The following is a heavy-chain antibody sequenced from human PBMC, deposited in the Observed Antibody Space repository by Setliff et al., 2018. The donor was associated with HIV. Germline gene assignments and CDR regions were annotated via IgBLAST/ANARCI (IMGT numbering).Heavy chain of an antibody. CDR2: IYTSGST. J-gene: IGHJ5*02. Sequence: PSETLSLTCTVSGGSISSRSYYWSWIRQPAGKGLEWIGRIYTSGSTNYNPSLKSRVTISIDTSNNQFSLKLSSVTAADTAVYYCARVQSSEYNFWNGALDPWGQGTLVTVSS. V-gene: IGHV4-61*02. D-gene: IGHD3-3*01. CDR1: GGSISSRSYY. CDR3: ARVQSSEYNFWNGALDP.